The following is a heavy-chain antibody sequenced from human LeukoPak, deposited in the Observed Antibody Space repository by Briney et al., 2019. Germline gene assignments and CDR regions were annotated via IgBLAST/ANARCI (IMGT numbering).Heavy chain of an antibody. D-gene: IGHD3-10*01. V-gene: IGHV3-21*01. Sequence: GGSLRLSCAASGFTFSSYSMNWVRQAPGKGLEWASSISSSSSYIYYADSVKGRFTISRDNAKNSLYLQMNSLRAEDTAVYYCAILWFGELPFDYWGQGTLVTVSS. CDR3: AILWFGELPFDY. J-gene: IGHJ4*02. CDR2: ISSSSSYI. CDR1: GFTFSSYS.